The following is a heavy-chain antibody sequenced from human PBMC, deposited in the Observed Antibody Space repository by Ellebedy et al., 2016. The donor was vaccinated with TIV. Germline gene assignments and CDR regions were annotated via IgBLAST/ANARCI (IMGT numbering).Heavy chain of an antibody. CDR2: VYSGGAT. Sequence: PGGSLRLSCTVSGFIVSSNYMTWVRQAPGKGLDWVAVVYSGGATYYADSVKGRFTVSRDNSKNTLDLQMSRLRAEDTAVYYCASRPPDNNSPNSLPLDYWGQGALVTVSS. CDR1: GFIVSSNY. J-gene: IGHJ4*02. V-gene: IGHV3-53*01. D-gene: IGHD1/OR15-1a*01. CDR3: ASRPPDNNSPNSLPLDY.